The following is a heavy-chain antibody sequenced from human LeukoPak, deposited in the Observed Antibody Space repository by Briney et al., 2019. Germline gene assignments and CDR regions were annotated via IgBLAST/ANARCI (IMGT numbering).Heavy chain of an antibody. J-gene: IGHJ4*02. D-gene: IGHD4-17*01. V-gene: IGHV4-34*01. CDR3: ARGSGMTTVTTAGYYFDY. CDR2: INHSGST. CDR1: GGSFSGYY. Sequence: SETLSLTCAVYGGSFSGYYWSWIRQPPGKGLEWIGEINHSGSTNYNPSLKSRVTISVDTSKNQFSLKLSSVTAADTAVYYCARGSGMTTVTTAGYYFDYWGQGTLVTVSS.